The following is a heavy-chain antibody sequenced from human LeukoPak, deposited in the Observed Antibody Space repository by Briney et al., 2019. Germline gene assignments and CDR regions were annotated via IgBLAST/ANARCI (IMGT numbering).Heavy chain of an antibody. CDR2: INHDGSDT. Sequence: GGSLRLSCAASGFTFKLYWMHWVRQVPGRGPVWVSRINHDGSDTIYADSVRGRFTISRDDAKNTLYLQMNNLRAEDTAVYYCVRGGPSTWSWGQGTLITVSS. CDR1: GFTFKLYW. CDR3: VRGGPSTWS. D-gene: IGHD2-15*01. J-gene: IGHJ5*02. V-gene: IGHV3-74*01.